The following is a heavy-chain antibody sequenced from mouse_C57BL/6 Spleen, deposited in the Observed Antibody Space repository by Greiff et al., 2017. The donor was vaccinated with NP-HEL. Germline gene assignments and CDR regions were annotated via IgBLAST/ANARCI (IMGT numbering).Heavy chain of an antibody. V-gene: IGHV5-15*01. CDR3: ARHEYGSKYYAMDD. J-gene: IGHJ4*01. CDR2: ISNLAYSI. D-gene: IGHD1-1*01. CDR1: GFTFSDYG. Sequence: EVQRVESGGGLVQPGGSLKLSCAASGFTFSDYGMAWVRQAPRKGPEWVAFISNLAYSIYYADTVTGRFTISRENAKNTLYLEMSSLRSEDTAMYYCARHEYGSKYYAMDDWGQGTSVTVSS.